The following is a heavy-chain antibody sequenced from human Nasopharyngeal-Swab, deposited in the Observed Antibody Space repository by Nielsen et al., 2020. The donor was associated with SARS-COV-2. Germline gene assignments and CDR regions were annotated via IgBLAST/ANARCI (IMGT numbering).Heavy chain of an antibody. CDR3: ARQGPYDSYGPSKV. V-gene: IGHV4-61*02. D-gene: IGHD5-18*01. CDR2: MYVSGST. CDR1: GDSISSGNYY. J-gene: IGHJ6*02. Sequence: SETLSLTCTVSGDSISSGNYYWSWIRQPAGKGLEWIGRMYVSGSTNYNPSLKSRVTMSVDTSKNQFSLKLRSVTAADTAVYYCARQGPYDSYGPSKVWGQGTTVTVSS.